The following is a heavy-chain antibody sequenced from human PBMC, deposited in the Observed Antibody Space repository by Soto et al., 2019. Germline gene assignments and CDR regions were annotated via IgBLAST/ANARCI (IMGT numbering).Heavy chain of an antibody. Sequence: PGGSLRLSCATSGFTFSTNAVGWVRQAPGMGLEFVSLISGSGNTIYYADSVKGRFTISRDNSMNTVSLQMNSLRAEDTAVYYCAKVGYDTFGYYLRSFDCWGQGTLVTVSS. V-gene: IGHV3-23*01. CDR1: GFTFSTNA. D-gene: IGHD2-2*03. J-gene: IGHJ4*02. CDR2: ISGSGNTI. CDR3: AKVGYDTFGYYLRSFDC.